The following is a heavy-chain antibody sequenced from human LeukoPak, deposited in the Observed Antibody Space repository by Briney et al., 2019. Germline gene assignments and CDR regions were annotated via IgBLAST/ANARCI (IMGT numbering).Heavy chain of an antibody. J-gene: IGHJ3*02. V-gene: IGHV3-48*01. CDR1: GFTFSTYT. Sequence: GGSLRLSCAASGFTFSTYTMNWVRQAPGKGLEWVSYITSNSSTAYYADSVKGRFTISRDNAKNSLYLQMNGLRAEDTAVYYCARARVRGTYEAFDIWGQGTLATVSS. CDR2: ITSNSSTA. D-gene: IGHD1-1*01. CDR3: ARARVRGTYEAFDI.